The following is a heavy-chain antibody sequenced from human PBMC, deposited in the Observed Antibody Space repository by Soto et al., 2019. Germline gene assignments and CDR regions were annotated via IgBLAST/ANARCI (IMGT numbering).Heavy chain of an antibody. CDR3: PTDMRAVNWNDEDFDY. CDR1: GFTFSNAW. D-gene: IGHD1-20*01. V-gene: IGHV3-15*01. CDR2: IKSKTDGGTT. J-gene: IGHJ4*02. Sequence: PGGSLRLSCAASGFTFSNAWMSWVRQAPGKGLEWVGRIKSKTDGGTTDYAAPVKGRFTISRDDSKNTLYLQMNSLKTEDTAVYFCPTDMRAVNWNDEDFDYWGKGTRVTVPS.